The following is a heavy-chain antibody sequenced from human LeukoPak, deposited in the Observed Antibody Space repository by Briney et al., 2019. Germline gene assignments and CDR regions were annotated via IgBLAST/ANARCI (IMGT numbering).Heavy chain of an antibody. CDR1: GFTFSSYA. D-gene: IGHD2-8*01. V-gene: IGHV3-48*01. Sequence: QTGGSLRLSCAATGFTFSSYAMSWVRQAPGKGLEWVSYISLRSSTIYYADSVKGRFTISRDNAKNSLYLQMNSLRAEDTAVYYCARLAEGYCTNGVCYFPTHFDYWGQGTLVTVSS. J-gene: IGHJ4*02. CDR2: ISLRSSTI. CDR3: ARLAEGYCTNGVCYFPTHFDY.